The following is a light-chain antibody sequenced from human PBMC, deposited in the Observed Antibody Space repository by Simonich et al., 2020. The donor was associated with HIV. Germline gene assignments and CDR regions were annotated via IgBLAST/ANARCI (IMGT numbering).Light chain of an antibody. CDR1: QSLLHSDGKTY. CDR3: MQNLQTPFT. V-gene: IGKV2D-29*02. CDR2: EVS. Sequence: DIVMTQTPLSLSVTPGQPASISCKSSQSLLHSDGKTYLSWYLQKPGQSPELLIYEVSKRFAGVPDRFSGSGSGTDFTLKISRVEAEDVGVYYCMQNLQTPFTFGPGTKVDIK. J-gene: IGKJ3*01.